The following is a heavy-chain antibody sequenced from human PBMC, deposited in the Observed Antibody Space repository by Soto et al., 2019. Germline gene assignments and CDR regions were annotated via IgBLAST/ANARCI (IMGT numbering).Heavy chain of an antibody. CDR2: IIPILGET. Sequence: QVQLVQSGAEVKKPGSSVRVSCKASGTIFSSYTISWVRQAPGQGLEWMGRIIPILGETNSAQKFQGRVTRTADKSTNTAYMELNSMRLEDTAVYYCARGLGGRMDDWGQGTTVTVSS. J-gene: IGHJ6*02. CDR3: ARGLGGRMDD. D-gene: IGHD3-16*01. CDR1: GTIFSSYT. V-gene: IGHV1-69*08.